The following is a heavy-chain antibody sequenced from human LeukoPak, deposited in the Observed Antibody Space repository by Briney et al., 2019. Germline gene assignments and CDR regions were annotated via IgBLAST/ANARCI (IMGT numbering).Heavy chain of an antibody. CDR2: ISNSSSYI. CDR1: GFTFSGYS. Sequence: PGGSLRLSCAASGFTFSGYSMNWVRQAPGKGLEWVSSISNSSSYIYYADSVKGRLTISRDNAKNSLYLQMNSLRAEDTAVYYCARGKAMDYYFDSGGKGPL. CDR3: ARGKAMDYYFDS. D-gene: IGHD5-18*01. V-gene: IGHV3-21*01. J-gene: IGHJ4*02.